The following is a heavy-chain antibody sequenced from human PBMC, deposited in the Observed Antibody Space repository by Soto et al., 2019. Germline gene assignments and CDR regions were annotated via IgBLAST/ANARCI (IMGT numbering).Heavy chain of an antibody. J-gene: IGHJ4*02. Sequence: VKVSCKVSGYTLTELSMHWVRQAPGKGLEWMGGFDPEDGETIYAQKFQGRVTMTEDTSTDTAYMELSSLRSEDTAVYYCATDPGYCSSTSCYFRAYWGQGTLVTVSS. CDR1: GYTLTELS. V-gene: IGHV1-24*01. CDR2: FDPEDGET. D-gene: IGHD2-2*01. CDR3: ATDPGYCSSTSCYFRAY.